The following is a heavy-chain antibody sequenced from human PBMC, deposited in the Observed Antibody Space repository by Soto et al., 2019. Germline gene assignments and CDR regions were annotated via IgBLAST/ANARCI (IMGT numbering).Heavy chain of an antibody. CDR2: IYYSGST. J-gene: IGHJ5*02. V-gene: IGHV4-31*03. CDR3: ARVGVGGYCSGGSCYSGSYNWFDP. CDR1: GGSISSGGYY. D-gene: IGHD2-15*01. Sequence: SETLSLTCTVSGGSISSGGYYWSWIRQHPGKGLEWIGYIYYSGSTYYNPSLKSRVTISVDTSKNQFSLKLSSVTAADTAVYYCARVGVGGYCSGGSCYSGSYNWFDPWGQGTLVTVSS.